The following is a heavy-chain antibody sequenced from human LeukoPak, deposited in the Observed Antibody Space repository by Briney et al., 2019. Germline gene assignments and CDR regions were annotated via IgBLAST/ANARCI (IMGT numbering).Heavy chain of an antibody. V-gene: IGHV4-30-4*01. J-gene: IGHJ2*01. Sequence: IYYSGSTYYNPSLKSRVTISVDTSKNQFSLKLSSVTAADTAVYYCARDFKVVVPAATGGSLWGRGTLVTVSS. CDR2: IYYSGST. CDR3: ARDFKVVVPAATGGSL. D-gene: IGHD2-2*01.